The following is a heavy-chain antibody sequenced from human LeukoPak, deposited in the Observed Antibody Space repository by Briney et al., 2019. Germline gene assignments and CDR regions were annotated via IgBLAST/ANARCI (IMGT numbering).Heavy chain of an antibody. CDR3: ARDSATVTTRYFDY. Sequence: SETLSLTCTVSGGSISSYYWSWIRQPPGKGLEWIGYIYHSGSTNYNPSLKSRVTISVDTSKNQFSLKLTSVTAADTAVYYCARDSATVTTRYFDYWGQGTLVTVSS. CDR1: GGSISSYY. D-gene: IGHD4-17*01. J-gene: IGHJ4*02. CDR2: IYHSGST. V-gene: IGHV4-59*01.